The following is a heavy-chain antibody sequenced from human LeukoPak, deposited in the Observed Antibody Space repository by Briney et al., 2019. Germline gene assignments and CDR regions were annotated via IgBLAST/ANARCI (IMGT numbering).Heavy chain of an antibody. CDR1: GFTFSSYS. CDR3: AKTFYYGSSGYCNFDY. J-gene: IGHJ4*02. D-gene: IGHD3-22*01. Sequence: GGSLRLSCAASGFTFSSYSMNWVRQAPGKGLDWVSVISGSGDTTYYADSVKGRFTISRDNSKNTLYLQMNSLRAEDTAVYYCAKTFYYGSSGYCNFDYWGQGTLVTVSS. V-gene: IGHV3-23*01. CDR2: ISGSGDTT.